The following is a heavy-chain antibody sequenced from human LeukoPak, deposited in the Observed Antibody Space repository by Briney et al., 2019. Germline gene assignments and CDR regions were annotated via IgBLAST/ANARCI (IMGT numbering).Heavy chain of an antibody. V-gene: IGHV3-48*01. CDR3: ARAKRCSGGSCYSWYYYYMDV. CDR2: ISSSSSTI. J-gene: IGHJ6*03. D-gene: IGHD2-15*01. CDR1: GFTFSSYS. Sequence: GGSLRLSCAASGFTFSSYSMNWVRQAPGKGLEWVSYISSSSSTIYYADSVKGRFTISRDNAKNSLYLQMNSLRAEDTAVYYCARAKRCSGGSCYSWYYYYMDVWGKGTTVTVSS.